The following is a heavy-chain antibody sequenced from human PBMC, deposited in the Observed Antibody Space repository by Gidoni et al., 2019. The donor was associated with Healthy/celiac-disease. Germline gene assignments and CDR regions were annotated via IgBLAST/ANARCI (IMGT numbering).Heavy chain of an antibody. CDR1: GFTFGDYA. CDR3: TRDLWDIVVVPAADATGDAFDI. J-gene: IGHJ3*02. Sequence: EVQLVESGGGLVQPGRSLRLSCTASGFTFGDYAMSWFRQAPGKGLEWVGFIRSKAYGGTTEYAASVKGRFTISRDDSKSIAYLQMNSLKTEDTAVYYCTRDLWDIVVVPAADATGDAFDIWGQGTMVTVSS. CDR2: IRSKAYGGTT. V-gene: IGHV3-49*03. D-gene: IGHD2-2*01.